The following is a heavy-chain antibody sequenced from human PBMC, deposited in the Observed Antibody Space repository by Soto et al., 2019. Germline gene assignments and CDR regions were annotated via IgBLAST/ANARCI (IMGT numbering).Heavy chain of an antibody. J-gene: IGHJ3*02. CDR3: ARVERGTATTVVDAFDI. CDR1: GDSINSNTYY. V-gene: IGHV4-39*01. D-gene: IGHD1-1*01. CDR2: INYTGSA. Sequence: PSETLSLTCIVSGDSINSNTYYWAWIRQSPGEGLEWIGEINYTGSAFYNPALKSRVTISVDTSKNQFSLKMSSVTAADTALYYCARVERGTATTVVDAFDIWGPGTMVTVSS.